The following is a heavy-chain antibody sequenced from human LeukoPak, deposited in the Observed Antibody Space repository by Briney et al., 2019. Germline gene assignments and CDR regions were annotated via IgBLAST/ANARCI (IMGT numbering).Heavy chain of an antibody. CDR1: GYTFTGYY. V-gene: IGHV1-2*02. D-gene: IGHD4-17*01. CDR3: ARGGHDYGDYPCDY. CDR2: INPNSGGT. Sequence: ASVKVSCKASGYTFTGYYMHWVRQAPGQGLEWMGWINPNSGGTTYAQKFQGRVTMTRDTSISTAYMELSRLRSDDTAVYYCARGGHDYGDYPCDYWGQGTLVTVSS. J-gene: IGHJ4*02.